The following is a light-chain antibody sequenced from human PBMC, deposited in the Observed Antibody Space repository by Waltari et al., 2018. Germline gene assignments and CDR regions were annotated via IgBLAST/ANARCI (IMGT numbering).Light chain of an antibody. CDR3: CSYAGTSTYLI. Sequence: QSALTQPASVSGSPGQSITISCTGTSRDVGRYNLVSWYQVRPGKAPKLMIYEVSKWPSGVSNRFSGSKSGNTASLTISGLQAEDEADYYCCSYAGTSTYLIFGGGTKVTVL. CDR1: SRDVGRYNL. J-gene: IGLJ2*01. V-gene: IGLV2-23*02. CDR2: EVS.